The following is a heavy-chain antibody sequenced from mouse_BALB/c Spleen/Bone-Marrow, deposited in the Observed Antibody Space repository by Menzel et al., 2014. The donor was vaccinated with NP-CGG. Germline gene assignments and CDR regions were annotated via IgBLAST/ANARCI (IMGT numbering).Heavy chain of an antibody. D-gene: IGHD2-4*01. CDR2: IYPSDSYT. CDR3: TRTYDYDEGGFDY. Sequence: QVQLQQPGAELVRPGASVKLSCKASGYTFTSYWINWVKQRPGQGLEWIGNIYPSDSYTNYNQKFKDKATLTVDKSSSTAYMQLSSLTSEDSAVYYCTRTYDYDEGGFDYWGQGTTLTVSS. J-gene: IGHJ2*01. V-gene: IGHV1-69*02. CDR1: GYTFTSYW.